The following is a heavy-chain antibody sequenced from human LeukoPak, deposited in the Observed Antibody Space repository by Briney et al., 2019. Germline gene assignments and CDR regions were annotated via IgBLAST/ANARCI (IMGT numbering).Heavy chain of an antibody. CDR2: ISAYNSNT. J-gene: IGHJ4*02. Sequence: ASVKVSCKASGYTFTSYGINWVRQAPGQGLEWMGWISAYNSNTHYAQKLQGRVTMTTDTSTSTAYMEVRSLRSDDTAVYYCARVQGSSGWYIFDYWGQGTLVTASS. CDR3: ARVQGSSGWYIFDY. CDR1: GYTFTSYG. V-gene: IGHV1-18*01. D-gene: IGHD6-19*01.